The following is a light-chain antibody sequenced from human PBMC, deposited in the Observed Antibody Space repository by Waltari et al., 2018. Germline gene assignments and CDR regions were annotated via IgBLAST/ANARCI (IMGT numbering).Light chain of an antibody. Sequence: EIVLTQSPGTLSLSPGESANLSCRASQSVTSSHLAWYQQKPGQAPRLLIYGASSRATAIPDRFSGSGSGTDFTLTISRLEAEDFAVYYCQQYGSSPRTFGQGTKVEIK. J-gene: IGKJ1*01. CDR2: GAS. V-gene: IGKV3-20*01. CDR1: QSVTSSH. CDR3: QQYGSSPRT.